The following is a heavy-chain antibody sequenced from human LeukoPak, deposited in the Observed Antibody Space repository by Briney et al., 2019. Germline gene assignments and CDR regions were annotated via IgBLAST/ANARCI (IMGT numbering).Heavy chain of an antibody. CDR1: GDSISDYY. J-gene: IGHJ6*02. D-gene: IGHD3-10*01. Sequence: PSATLSLTCCVSGDSISDYYWAWIRQPPGKGLEWIGYSGSTKYDPSLKSRVSISVDTSKSQFSLTLRSVTAADTAIYYCARTRRQYYGSGKNLTPWPAGMDVWGQGTTVCVS. CDR3: ARTRRQYYGSGKNLTPWPAGMDV. CDR2: SGST. V-gene: IGHV4-59*01.